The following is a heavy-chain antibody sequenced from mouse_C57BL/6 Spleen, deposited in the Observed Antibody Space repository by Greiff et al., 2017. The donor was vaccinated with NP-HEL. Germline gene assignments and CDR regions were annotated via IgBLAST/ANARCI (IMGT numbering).Heavy chain of an antibody. CDR3: ARGDYGGAMDY. V-gene: IGHV1-20*01. J-gene: IGHJ4*01. CDR1: GYSFTGYF. Sequence: EVKLMESGPELVKPGDSVKISCKASGYSFTGYFMNWVMQSHGKSLEWIGRINPYNGDTFYNQKFKGKATLTVDKSSSTAHMELRSLTSEDSAVYYCARGDYGGAMDYWGQGTSVTVSS. CDR2: INPYNGDT. D-gene: IGHD1-1*01.